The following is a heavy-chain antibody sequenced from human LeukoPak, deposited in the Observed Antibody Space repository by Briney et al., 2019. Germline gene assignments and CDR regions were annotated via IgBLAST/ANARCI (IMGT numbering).Heavy chain of an antibody. D-gene: IGHD5-18*01. V-gene: IGHV3-23*01. J-gene: IGHJ4*02. CDR2: VSGSGGNT. CDR1: GFTFSSCA. Sequence: GGSLRLSCAASGFTFSSCATSWVRQAPGKGLEWVSAVSGSGGNTHDADSVRGRFTISRDNSKNTLYLQMNSLRAEETAVYYCAKTLGYNYGYGENWGQGTRDTVSS. CDR3: AKTLGYNYGYGEN.